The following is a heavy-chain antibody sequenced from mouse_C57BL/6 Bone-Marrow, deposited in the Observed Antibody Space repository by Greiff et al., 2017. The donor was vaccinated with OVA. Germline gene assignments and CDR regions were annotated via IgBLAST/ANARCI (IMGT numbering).Heavy chain of an antibody. V-gene: IGHV1-15*01. J-gene: IGHJ1*03. CDR2: IDPETGGT. D-gene: IGHD2-3*01. CDR3: TRIGWLLWYFDV. Sequence: QVQLKESGAELVRPGASVTLSCKALGYTFTDYEMHWVKQTPVHGLEWIGAIDPETGGTAYNQKFKGKAILTADKSSSTAYMELRSLTSEDSAVYYCTRIGWLLWYFDVWGTGTTVTVSS. CDR1: GYTFTDYE.